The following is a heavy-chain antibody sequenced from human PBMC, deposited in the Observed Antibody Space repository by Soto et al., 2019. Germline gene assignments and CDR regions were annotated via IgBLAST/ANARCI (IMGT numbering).Heavy chain of an antibody. V-gene: IGHV3-23*01. Sequence: PGGSLRLSCAASGFTFRNYAMSWVRQAPGKGLEWVSGIGNSGSTTYYADSVKGRFTISSDNSKNTLYLQMNSLRAEDTAIYYCARGWSSDWYYFDYWGQGTLFTVSS. CDR2: IGNSGSTT. CDR1: GFTFRNYA. J-gene: IGHJ4*02. D-gene: IGHD3-9*01. CDR3: ARGWSSDWYYFDY.